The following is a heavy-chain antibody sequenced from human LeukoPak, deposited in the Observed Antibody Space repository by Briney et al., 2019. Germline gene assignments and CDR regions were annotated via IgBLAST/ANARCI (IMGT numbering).Heavy chain of an antibody. CDR2: INPNSGGT. V-gene: IGHV1-2*02. D-gene: IGHD6-19*01. J-gene: IGHJ4*02. Sequence: ASVKVSCKASGYTFTGYYMHWVRQAPGQGLEWMGWINPNSGGTNYAQTFQGRVTMTRDTSISTAYMELSRLKSDDTAVYYCARGRARTGYSSGWYHDYWGQGTLVTVSS. CDR3: ARGRARTGYSSGWYHDY. CDR1: GYTFTGYY.